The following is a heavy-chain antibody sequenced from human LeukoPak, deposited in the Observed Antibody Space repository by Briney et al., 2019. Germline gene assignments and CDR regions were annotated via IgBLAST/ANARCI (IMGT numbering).Heavy chain of an antibody. CDR3: ARDRSISAAGDTY. Sequence: GGSLRLSCAASGFTFCDYWMHWVRQAPGKGLVWVSRVNRDGSSTSYADSVKGRFTISRDNAKNTLSLQMNSLRAEDTAVYYCARDRSISAAGDTYWGQETLVTVSS. D-gene: IGHD6-13*01. V-gene: IGHV3-74*01. CDR2: VNRDGSST. J-gene: IGHJ4*02. CDR1: GFTFCDYW.